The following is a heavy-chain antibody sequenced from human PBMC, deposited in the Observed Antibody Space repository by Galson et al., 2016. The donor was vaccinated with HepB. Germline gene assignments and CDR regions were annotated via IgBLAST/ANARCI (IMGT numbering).Heavy chain of an antibody. Sequence: SVKVSCKASGYTFSNFGISWVRQAPGQGLEWMGWISPNNGDANYARNFQGKVTMTTDTSTATAYLEVTNLTADDTAVYYCARGRIAVAGSEAYWGQGTLVTASP. D-gene: IGHD6-19*01. V-gene: IGHV1-18*01. J-gene: IGHJ4*02. CDR3: ARGRIAVAGSEAY. CDR2: ISPNNGDA. CDR1: GYTFSNFG.